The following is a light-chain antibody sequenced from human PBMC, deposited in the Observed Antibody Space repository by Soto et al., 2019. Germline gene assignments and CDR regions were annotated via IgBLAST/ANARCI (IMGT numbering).Light chain of an antibody. CDR2: WAS. CDR3: QHFGDSLWT. Sequence: DIVMTQSPDSLAVSLGERATINCKSSQSVLSSSNNQNHLAWYQQKPGQPPRLLIYWASTRESGVPDRFSGGGSGTDFTLTISSLQAEDVAVYYCQHFGDSLWTFGQGTKVEI. J-gene: IGKJ1*01. CDR1: QSVLSSSNNQNH. V-gene: IGKV4-1*01.